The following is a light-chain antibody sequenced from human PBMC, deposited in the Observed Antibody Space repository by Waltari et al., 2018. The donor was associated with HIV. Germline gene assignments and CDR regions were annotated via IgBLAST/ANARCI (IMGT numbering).Light chain of an antibody. V-gene: IGKV2-30*01. CDR2: KVS. Sequence: DVVMTQSPLSLPVTLGQPASISCRSSQSLAYSDGNTYLNWFQQRPGQSPRRLIYKVSNRDSGVPDRFSGSGSGTDFTLKISRVEAEYVGVYYCMQGTHWPPTFGGGTKVEIK. CDR3: MQGTHWPPT. CDR1: QSLAYSDGNTY. J-gene: IGKJ4*01.